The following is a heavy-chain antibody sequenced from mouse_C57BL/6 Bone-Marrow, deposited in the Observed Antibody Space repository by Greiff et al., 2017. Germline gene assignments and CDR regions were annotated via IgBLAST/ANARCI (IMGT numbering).Heavy chain of an antibody. J-gene: IGHJ1*03. D-gene: IGHD2-5*01. V-gene: IGHV1-69*01. CDR1: GYTFTSYW. Sequence: QVQLQQPGAELVMPGASVKLSCKASGYTFTSYWMHWVKQRPGQGLEWIGEIDPSDSNTNYNEKFQGKSTLTVDKSSSTAYLQLSSLTSEDSAVYDCARSGCDCDSNYGYIDVWGTGTTVTVS. CDR2: IDPSDSNT. CDR3: ARSGCDCDSNYGYIDV.